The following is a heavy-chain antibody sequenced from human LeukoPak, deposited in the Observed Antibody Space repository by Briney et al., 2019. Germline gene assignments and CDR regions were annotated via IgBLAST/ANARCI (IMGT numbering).Heavy chain of an antibody. CDR3: TRVGYIDEGIDY. V-gene: IGHV3-7*04. CDR1: GFPSSSYW. CDR2: IKQDSSKK. J-gene: IGHJ4*02. D-gene: IGHD5-24*01. Sequence: GGSLRLSCVASGFPSSSYWMTWVRQAPGKGLEWVANIKQDSSKKSYVDSVKGRFTISRDNAKNSLYLQMNSLRAEDTAIYYCTRVGYIDEGIDYWGQGTLVTVSS.